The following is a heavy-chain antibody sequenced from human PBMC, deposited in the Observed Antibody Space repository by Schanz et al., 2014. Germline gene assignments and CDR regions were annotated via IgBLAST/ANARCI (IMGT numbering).Heavy chain of an antibody. J-gene: IGHJ5*02. Sequence: EVQLVESGGGLVQPGGSLRLSCAASGFTFSSYSMNWVRQAPGKGLEWVSYISSSSSTIYYAESVKGRFTISRDNAKNSLYLQMNSLRDEDTAVYYCARDSDRATMVRTYNWFDPWGQGTLVTVSS. D-gene: IGHD3-10*01. V-gene: IGHV3-48*02. CDR2: ISSSSSTI. CDR3: ARDSDRATMVRTYNWFDP. CDR1: GFTFSSYS.